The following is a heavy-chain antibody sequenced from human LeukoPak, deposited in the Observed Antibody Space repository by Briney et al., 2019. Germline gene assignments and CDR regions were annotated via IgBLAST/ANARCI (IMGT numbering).Heavy chain of an antibody. CDR2: IYYSGST. CDR1: GGSISSSSYY. D-gene: IGHD3-22*01. Sequence: ASETLSLTCTVSGGSISSSSYYWGWIRQPPGKGLEWIGSIYYSGSTYYNPSLKSRVTISVDTSKNQFSLKLSSVTAADTAVYYCARDWGSGYSLPLNWFDPWGQGTLVTVSS. J-gene: IGHJ5*02. CDR3: ARDWGSGYSLPLNWFDP. V-gene: IGHV4-39*07.